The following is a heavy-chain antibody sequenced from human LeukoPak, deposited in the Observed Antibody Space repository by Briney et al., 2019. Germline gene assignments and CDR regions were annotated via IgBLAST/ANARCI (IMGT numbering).Heavy chain of an antibody. D-gene: IGHD4-17*01. J-gene: IGHJ4*02. Sequence: GGSLRLSWAASGFTFSSYWMSSLRQAPGKGLEWVANIKQDGSEKYYVDSVKGRFTISRDNAKNSLYLQMNSLRAEDTAVYYCARGATVTTLRYWGQGTLVTVSS. V-gene: IGHV3-7*04. CDR3: ARGATVTTLRY. CDR2: IKQDGSEK. CDR1: GFTFSSYW.